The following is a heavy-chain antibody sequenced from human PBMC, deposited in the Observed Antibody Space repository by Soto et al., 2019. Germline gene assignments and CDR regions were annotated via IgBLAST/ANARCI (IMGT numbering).Heavy chain of an antibody. CDR1: GFIVSSNN. V-gene: IGHV3-66*01. D-gene: IGHD2-15*01. CDR2: IYTGGLT. CDR3: ARTIGGARSLYFDY. J-gene: IGHJ4*02. Sequence: EVQMVESGGALVQPGGSLRLSCAASGFIVSSNNMNWVRQAPGKGLEWISVIYTGGLTSYADSVKGRFTISRDSSKNTLYLQMNSLRTEDTAVYYCARTIGGARSLYFDYWGQGTLVSVSS.